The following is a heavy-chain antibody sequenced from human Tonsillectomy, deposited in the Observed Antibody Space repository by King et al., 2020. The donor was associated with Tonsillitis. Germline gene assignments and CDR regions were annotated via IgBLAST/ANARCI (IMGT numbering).Heavy chain of an antibody. V-gene: IGHV3-30-3*01. Sequence: QLVQSGGGVVQPGRSLRLSCASSGFTFRRFAMHGVRQAPGKGLDGVAVLSLDGSNKYYADSGKVRLTISRDNSKNTLYLQMNSLRAEDTAVYYCARSGFPDSGYYAFDIWGQGTMVTVSS. D-gene: IGHD3-22*01. CDR1: GFTFRRFA. CDR3: ARSGFPDSGYYAFDI. CDR2: LSLDGSNK. J-gene: IGHJ3*02.